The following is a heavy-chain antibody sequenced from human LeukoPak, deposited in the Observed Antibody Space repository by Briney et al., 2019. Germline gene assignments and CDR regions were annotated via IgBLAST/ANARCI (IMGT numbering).Heavy chain of an antibody. J-gene: IGHJ5*02. V-gene: IGHV3-15*01. CDR1: GLTFSDAW. CDR3: TKDLPFTAGGVIVH. CDR2: INSKVDGGTA. Sequence: GGSLRLSCGVSGLTFSDAWLTWVRQGPGQGLEWVGLINSKVDGGTADYATTVKGRFIISRDDSKNMLYLQMNGLKTEDTGIYYCTKDLPFTAGGVIVHWGQGALVTVSS. D-gene: IGHD3-16*01.